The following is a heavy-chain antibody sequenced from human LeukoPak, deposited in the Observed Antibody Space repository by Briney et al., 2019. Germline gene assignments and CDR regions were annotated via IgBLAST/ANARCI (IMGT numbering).Heavy chain of an antibody. CDR3: ARAYTGFESFDY. CDR1: GYAFTGYY. V-gene: IGHV1-2*02. J-gene: IGHJ4*02. Sequence: GASVKVSCTASGYAFTGYYMHWVRQAPGQGPEWLGWINPSSGGTKSAQKFLGRVTMSRDRSINTAYMELSGLTSDDTALYYCARAYTGFESFDYWGQRTLPTVSS. D-gene: IGHD5-12*01. CDR2: INPSSGGT.